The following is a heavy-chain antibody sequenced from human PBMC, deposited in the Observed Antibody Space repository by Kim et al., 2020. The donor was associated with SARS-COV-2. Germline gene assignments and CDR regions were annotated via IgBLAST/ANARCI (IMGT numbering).Heavy chain of an antibody. CDR2: IIPIFGTA. V-gene: IGHV1-69*13. Sequence: SVKVSCKASGGTFSSYAISWVRQAPGQGLEWMGGIIPIFGTANYAQKFQGRVTITADESTSTAYMELSSLRSEDTAVYYCARFDTGYSSSWYAGRLYYYYYGMDVWGQGTTVTVSS. D-gene: IGHD6-13*01. CDR1: GGTFSSYA. CDR3: ARFDTGYSSSWYAGRLYYYYYGMDV. J-gene: IGHJ6*02.